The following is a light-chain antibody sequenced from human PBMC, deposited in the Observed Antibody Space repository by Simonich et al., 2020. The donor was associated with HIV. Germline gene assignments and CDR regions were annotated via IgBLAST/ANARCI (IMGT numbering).Light chain of an antibody. J-gene: IGKJ3*01. CDR3: QEYNNWPPFT. V-gene: IGKV3-15*01. CDR2: GAS. Sequence: EIAMTQSPATLSVSPGERATLSCRASQSVSTNLAWYQQKPGQAPRLLIYGASTRATCIPARFSGSGSGTEFTLTISSMQSEDFAVYYCQEYNNWPPFTFGPGTKVDIK. CDR1: QSVSTN.